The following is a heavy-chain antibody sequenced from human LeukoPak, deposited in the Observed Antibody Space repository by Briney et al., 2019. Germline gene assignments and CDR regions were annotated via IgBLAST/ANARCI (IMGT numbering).Heavy chain of an antibody. V-gene: IGHV4-4*02. CDR1: GFMLSSTW. CDR2: MYLSGTT. D-gene: IGHD3-22*01. J-gene: IGHJ4*02. Sequence: PGGSLRLSCAASGFMLSSTWMHWVRQPPGKGLEWIGEMYLSGTTHSNPSVKSRVTISIDKSKNQFFLNLSSVTAADTAVYYCAGLVGRYSSGLYYYYFDYWGQGTLVTVSS. CDR3: AGLVGRYSSGLYYYYFDY.